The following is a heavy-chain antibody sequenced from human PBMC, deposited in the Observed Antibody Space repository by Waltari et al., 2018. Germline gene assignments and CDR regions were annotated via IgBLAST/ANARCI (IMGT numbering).Heavy chain of an antibody. CDR3: ARRQLGGAFDP. J-gene: IGHJ5*02. CDR1: GDPFGSYA. D-gene: IGHD3-16*01. V-gene: IGHV1-69*12. CDR2: IIPIFGTAP. Sequence: QVQLVQSGAEVKKPGSSVKVSCKASGDPFGSYAISWVRQAPGEGLEWMGGIIPIFGTAPNYAQKFQGRLTVTADESTATVYMDLSSLRSDDTAVYYCARRQLGGAFDPWGQGTLVSVSS.